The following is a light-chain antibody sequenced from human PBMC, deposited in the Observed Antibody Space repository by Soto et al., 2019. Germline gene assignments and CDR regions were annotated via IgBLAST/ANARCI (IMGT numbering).Light chain of an antibody. CDR2: GAS. V-gene: IGKV3-20*01. Sequence: KKATLSFRASQSVSNNYLAWYQQKPGQAPRLLIYGASNRATGIPDRFSGSGSGTDFTLTISRLEPEEFAVYYCQQYGSSGTFGQGTKVDIK. CDR1: QSVSNNY. CDR3: QQYGSSGT. J-gene: IGKJ1*01.